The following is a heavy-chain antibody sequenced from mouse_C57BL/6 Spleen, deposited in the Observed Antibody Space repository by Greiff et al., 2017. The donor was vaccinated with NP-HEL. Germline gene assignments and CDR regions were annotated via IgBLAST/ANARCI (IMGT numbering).Heavy chain of an antibody. J-gene: IGHJ1*03. CDR2: IHPNSGST. V-gene: IGHV1-64*01. Sequence: VQLQQPGAELVKPGASVKLSCKASGYTFTSYWMHWVKQRPGQGLEWIGMIHPNSGSTNYNEKFKSKATLTVDKSSSTAYMQLSSLTSEDSAVYYCARRNGSSYWYFDVWGTGTTVTVSS. D-gene: IGHD1-1*01. CDR3: ARRNGSSYWYFDV. CDR1: GYTFTSYW.